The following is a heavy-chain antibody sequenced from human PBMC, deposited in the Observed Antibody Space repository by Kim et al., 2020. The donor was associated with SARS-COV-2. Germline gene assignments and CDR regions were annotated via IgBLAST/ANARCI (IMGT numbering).Heavy chain of an antibody. CDR3: ARDPSLVAAAGDFDY. CDR1: GFTFSSYA. V-gene: IGHV3-30*04. J-gene: IGHJ4*02. Sequence: GGSLRLSCAASGFTFSSYAMHWVRQAPGKGLEWVAVISYDGSNKYYADSVKGRFTISRDNSKSTLYLQMNSLRAEDTAVYYCARDPSLVAAAGDFDYWGQGTLVTVSS. CDR2: ISYDGSNK. D-gene: IGHD6-13*01.